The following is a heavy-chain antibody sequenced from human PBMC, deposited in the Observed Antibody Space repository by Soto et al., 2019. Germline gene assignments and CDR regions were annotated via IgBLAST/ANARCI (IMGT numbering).Heavy chain of an antibody. CDR3: AKEATHYYGSGSYYRTPVY. D-gene: IGHD3-10*01. CDR1: GFTFNSYA. Sequence: EVQLLESGGGLVQPGGSLRLSCAASGFTFNSYAMSWVRQAPGKGLEWVSAISGSGGSTYYADSVKGRFTISRDNSKNTLYLQMNSLRAEDTAVYYCAKEATHYYGSGSYYRTPVYWGQGTLVTVSS. J-gene: IGHJ4*02. CDR2: ISGSGGST. V-gene: IGHV3-23*01.